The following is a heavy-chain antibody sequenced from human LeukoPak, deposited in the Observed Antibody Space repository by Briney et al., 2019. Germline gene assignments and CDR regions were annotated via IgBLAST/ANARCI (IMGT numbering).Heavy chain of an antibody. CDR3: ARPASSWNALFDY. J-gene: IGHJ4*02. D-gene: IGHD6-13*01. Sequence: SETLSLACTVSGGSLSSISYYWCWLRQPPGTALEWFATIYYIGSTYYNPSLNSRATISVDTSQNQFSLKLSSVTAADTAVYYCARPASSWNALFDYWGQGTLVTVSS. V-gene: IGHV4-39*01. CDR2: IYYIGST. CDR1: GGSLSSISYY.